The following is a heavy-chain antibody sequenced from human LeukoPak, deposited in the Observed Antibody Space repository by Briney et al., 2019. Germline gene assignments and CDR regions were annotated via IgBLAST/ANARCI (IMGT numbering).Heavy chain of an antibody. CDR3: ARGVLLWFGAGSRYYYYMDV. J-gene: IGHJ6*03. CDR1: GYTFTSYG. CDR2: IIPIFGTA. D-gene: IGHD3-10*01. V-gene: IGHV1-69*13. Sequence: GASVKVSCKASGYTFTSYGISWVRQAPGQGLEWMGGIIPIFGTANYAQKFQGRVTITADESTSTAYMELSSLRSEDTAVYYCARGVLLWFGAGSRYYYYMDVWGKGTTVTISS.